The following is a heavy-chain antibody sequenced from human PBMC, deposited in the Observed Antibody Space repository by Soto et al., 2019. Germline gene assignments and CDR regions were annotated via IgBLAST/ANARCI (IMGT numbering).Heavy chain of an antibody. Sequence: PGGSLRLSCAASGFTFSSYAMSWVRQAPGKGLEWVSAISGSGGSTYYADSVKGRFTISRDNSKNTLYLQMNSLRAEDTAVYYCAKNGRQWLVGRNDYWGQGTLVTVSS. V-gene: IGHV3-23*01. CDR2: ISGSGGST. D-gene: IGHD6-19*01. CDR3: AKNGRQWLVGRNDY. CDR1: GFTFSSYA. J-gene: IGHJ4*02.